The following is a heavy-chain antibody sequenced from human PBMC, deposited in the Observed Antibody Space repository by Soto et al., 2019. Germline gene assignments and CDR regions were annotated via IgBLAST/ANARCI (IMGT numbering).Heavy chain of an antibody. CDR3: AREVQVHTPAFVY. V-gene: IGHV1-69*19. CDR2: ISPMFGAA. CDR1: GGTFNTYA. J-gene: IGHJ4*02. Sequence: QVQLVQSGAEMKKPGSSVKVSCQSSGGTFNTYAMNWVRQAPGQGPEWMGDISPMFGAANYAPKSQGRVTITADESTGTSYMQLSSLTSEDTALYFWAREVQVHTPAFVYWGQGTLVTVSS. D-gene: IGHD3-10*01.